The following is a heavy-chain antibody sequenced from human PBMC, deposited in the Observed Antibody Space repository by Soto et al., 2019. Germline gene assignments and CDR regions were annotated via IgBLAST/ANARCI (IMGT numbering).Heavy chain of an antibody. CDR3: ARDDDNDANALDY. CDR1: GFTFSKYG. Sequence: HPGGSLRLSCAASGFTFSKYGMHWGRQAPGKGLEWVALIWNDGIRKVYVDSVKGRFTIPRDNSKNTLDLQMNNLRDEDTAVYYCARDDDNDANALDYWGPGTLVTVSS. CDR2: IWNDGIRK. J-gene: IGHJ4*02. V-gene: IGHV3-33*01.